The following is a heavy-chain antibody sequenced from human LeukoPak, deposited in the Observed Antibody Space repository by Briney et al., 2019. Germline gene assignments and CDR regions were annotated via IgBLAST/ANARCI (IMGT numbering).Heavy chain of an antibody. CDR2: ISGSGGST. Sequence: SGGSLRLSCAASGFTFSTYAMNWARQAPGKGLEWVSVISGSGGSTYYADSVKGRFTISRDNSKNTLYLQMNSLRAEDTAVYYCAKDSCSSTSCYWDYWGQGTLVTVFS. D-gene: IGHD2-2*01. V-gene: IGHV3-23*01. CDR3: AKDSCSSTSCYWDY. CDR1: GFTFSTYA. J-gene: IGHJ4*02.